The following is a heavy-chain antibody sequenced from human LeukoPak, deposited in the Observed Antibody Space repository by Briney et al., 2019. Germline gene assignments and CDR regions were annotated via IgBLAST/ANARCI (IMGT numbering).Heavy chain of an antibody. V-gene: IGHV1-18*01. CDR2: TSAYNGET. Sequence: GASVTVSCKASDNTFRYFGFSWVRQAPGQGLEWMGWTSAYNGETHYVQKLQGRVTMTTDTSTSTAYMELRSLRSDDTAVYYCARSSIKEGLGKLYNYYYYMDVWGKGTTVTISS. CDR1: DNTFRYFG. J-gene: IGHJ6*03. D-gene: IGHD3-3*01. CDR3: ARSSIKEGLGKLYNYYYYMDV.